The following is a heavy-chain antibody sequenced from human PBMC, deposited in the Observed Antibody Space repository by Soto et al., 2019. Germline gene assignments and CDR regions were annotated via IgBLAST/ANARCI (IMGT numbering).Heavy chain of an antibody. Sequence: PSQTLSLTFAVSGDSVSSNSAAWNWVSQSPSRGLEWLGRTYYRSKWFNDYAVSVKSRITVNPDTSKNQFSVQLNSVTPEDTAVYFCARQSRGGMDVWGQGATVTVSS. J-gene: IGHJ6*02. CDR1: GDSVSSNSAA. CDR2: TYYRSKWFN. V-gene: IGHV6-1*01. CDR3: ARQSRGGMDV.